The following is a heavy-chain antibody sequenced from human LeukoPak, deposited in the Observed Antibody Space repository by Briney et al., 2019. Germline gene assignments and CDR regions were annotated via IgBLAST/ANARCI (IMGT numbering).Heavy chain of an antibody. Sequence: GGSLRPSCAPSGLSLSSYWMSWVRQAPEEGLEWVAYIKQEGSEKYYVDSMKERFTISRDHAKNSLYLQMDSLRAEDTVVYYCAQGAGAFGYWREGALVTVSS. CDR3: AQGAGAFGY. D-gene: IGHD3-10*01. CDR2: IKQEGSEK. J-gene: IGHJ4*02. CDR1: GLSLSSYW. V-gene: IGHV3-7*03.